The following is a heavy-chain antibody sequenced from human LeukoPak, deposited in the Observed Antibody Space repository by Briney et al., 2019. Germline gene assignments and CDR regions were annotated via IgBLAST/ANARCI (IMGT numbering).Heavy chain of an antibody. D-gene: IGHD3-3*01. J-gene: IGHJ5*02. CDR1: GGSISSGGYY. CDR2: INHSGST. V-gene: IGHV4-39*07. CDR3: ASPYYDFWSGYLNWFDP. Sequence: PSETLSLTCTVSGGSISSGGYYWSWIRQPPGKGLEWIGEINHSGSTNYNPSLKSRVTISVDTSKNQFSLKLSSVTAADTAVYYCASPYYDFWSGYLNWFDPWGQGTLVTVSS.